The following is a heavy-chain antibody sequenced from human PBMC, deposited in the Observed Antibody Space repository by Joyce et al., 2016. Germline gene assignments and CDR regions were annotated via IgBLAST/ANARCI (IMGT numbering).Heavy chain of an antibody. J-gene: IGHJ4*02. Sequence: EVQLVESGGGLVQPGGSLRLSCAASGFTFTNYWMSWVRQTPGKGLEWVANIKEDGSEKYYVDSVKGRFTFSRDNAKNSLSLQMTSLRADDTAVYYCARVGYYDTSGYFFDYWGQGALVTVSS. CDR3: ARVGYYDTSGYFFDY. V-gene: IGHV3-7*01. CDR1: GFTFTNYW. D-gene: IGHD3-22*01. CDR2: IKEDGSEK.